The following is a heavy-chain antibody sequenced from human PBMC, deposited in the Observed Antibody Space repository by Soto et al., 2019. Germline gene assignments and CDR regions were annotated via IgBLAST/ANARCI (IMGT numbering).Heavy chain of an antibody. CDR1: GFTLSSYG. D-gene: IGHD3-16*01. CDR2: IWYDGSNK. Sequence: QVQLVESGGGVVQPGRSLRLACAASGFTLSSYGMHWVRQAPGKGLEWVAVIWYDGSNKYYADSVKGRFTISRDNSKNTLYLQMNSLRAEDTAVYYCARDYEGTIHYYGMDVWGQGTTVTVSS. V-gene: IGHV3-33*01. J-gene: IGHJ6*02. CDR3: ARDYEGTIHYYGMDV.